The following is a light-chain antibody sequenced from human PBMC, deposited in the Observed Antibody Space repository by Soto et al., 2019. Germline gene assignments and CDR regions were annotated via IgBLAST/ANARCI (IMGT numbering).Light chain of an antibody. CDR3: HQYDNLPFT. J-gene: IGKJ5*01. V-gene: IGKV1-33*01. CDR2: DAS. Sequence: IQMTQSPSSLSASVGDRVTITCQASQDIRNYLNWYQQRPGKAPKLLIYDASNVETGVPSRFSGSGSGTDFTFTISSLQPEDFATYYCHQYDNLPFTFGQGTRLEIK. CDR1: QDIRNY.